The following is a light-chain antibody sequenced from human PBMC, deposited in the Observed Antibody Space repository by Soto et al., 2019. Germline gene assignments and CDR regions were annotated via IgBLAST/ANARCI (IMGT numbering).Light chain of an antibody. CDR1: QSVSSSY. J-gene: IGKJ1*01. V-gene: IGKV3-20*01. CDR3: QQYGSTPHT. CDR2: GAS. Sequence: EIVLTQSPGTLSLSPGERATLSCRASQSVSSSYLAWYQQKPGQAPRLLIYGASSRATGIPDRFSGSGSGTDVTLTISRLEPEDFAVDYCQQYGSTPHTCGQGTKVEIK.